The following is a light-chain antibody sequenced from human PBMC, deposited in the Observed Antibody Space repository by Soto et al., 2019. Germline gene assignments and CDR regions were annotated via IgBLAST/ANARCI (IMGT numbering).Light chain of an antibody. V-gene: IGKV1-33*01. Sequence: DIQMTQSPSSLSASVGDRVTITCQASQDIDNYLNWYQQKPGKAPKFLISAASNLETGVPSRFSGGGSGTDFTFTISSLQPEDIGTYYCQQYDHVPYTFGQGTKLEIK. CDR2: AAS. CDR3: QQYDHVPYT. CDR1: QDIDNY. J-gene: IGKJ2*01.